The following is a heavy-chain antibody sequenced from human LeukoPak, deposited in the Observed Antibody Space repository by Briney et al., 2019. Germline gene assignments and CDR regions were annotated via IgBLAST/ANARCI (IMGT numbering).Heavy chain of an antibody. D-gene: IGHD5-18*01. CDR2: IYYSGST. CDR1: GDSISSSSYY. J-gene: IGHJ4*02. CDR3: ARARDTAMVTFPYFDY. Sequence: SETLSLTCTVSGDSISSSSYYWGWIRQPPGKGLEWIGSIYYSGSTYYNPSLKSRVTISVDTSKNQFSLKLSSVTAADTAVYYCARARDTAMVTFPYFDYWGQGTLVTVSS. V-gene: IGHV4-39*07.